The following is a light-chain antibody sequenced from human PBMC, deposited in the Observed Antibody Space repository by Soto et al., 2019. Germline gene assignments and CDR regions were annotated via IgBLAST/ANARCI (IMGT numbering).Light chain of an antibody. V-gene: IGKV2-28*01. J-gene: IGKJ4*01. CDR2: LGS. Sequence: DIVMTQSPLFLPVNPGEPASISCRSSHCLLHSNGYNYLDWYLQKPGQSPQLLIYLGSNRSSGVPDRFSGSGSGTDFTLKISRVEAEDVGVYYCMQALQTPAFGGGTKVDI. CDR3: MQALQTPA. CDR1: HCLLHSNGYNY.